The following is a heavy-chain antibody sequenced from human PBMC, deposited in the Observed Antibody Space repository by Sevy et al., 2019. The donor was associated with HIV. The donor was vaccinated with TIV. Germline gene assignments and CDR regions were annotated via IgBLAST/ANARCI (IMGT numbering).Heavy chain of an antibody. CDR1: GFPFNNYA. CDR2: IRFDGSEK. D-gene: IGHD3-22*01. V-gene: IGHV3-30*02. CDR3: AKDRCDYESTVHF. Sequence: GGSLRLSCEASGFPFNNYAMQWVRQAPGKGLEWVAFIRFDGSEKYYADSVKGRFTISRDNSKNTLFLQMTRLKTEDTAVYYCAKDRCDYESTVHFWGQGALVTVSS. J-gene: IGHJ4*02.